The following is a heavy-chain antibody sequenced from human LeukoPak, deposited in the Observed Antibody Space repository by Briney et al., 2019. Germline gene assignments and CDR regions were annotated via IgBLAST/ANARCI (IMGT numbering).Heavy chain of an antibody. CDR1: GYRLNELS. CDR2: FDPEEGKT. D-gene: IGHD6-13*01. V-gene: IGHV1-24*01. J-gene: IGHJ4*02. CDR3: ARGDGAAGRVFDY. Sequence: ASVKVSCKVSGYRLNELSIHWVRQGPGKGLEWMGGFDPEEGKTIYAQKLQGRVSMTEDTSTDTAFMELRSLRSEDTAVYYCARGDGAAGRVFDYWGQGTLVNVPS.